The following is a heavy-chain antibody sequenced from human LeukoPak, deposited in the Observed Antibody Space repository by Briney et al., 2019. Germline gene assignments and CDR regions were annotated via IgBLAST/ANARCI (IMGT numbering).Heavy chain of an antibody. CDR1: GGSISSSRDY. J-gene: IGHJ4*02. V-gene: IGHV4-39*01. D-gene: IGHD6-19*01. Sequence: PSETLSLTCTVSGGSISSSRDYWGWIRQPPGKGLEWIGSIYYSGSTYYNPSLKSRVTISVDTSKNQFSLKLSSVTAADTAVYYCARHVEIAVAGPIDYWGQGTLVAVSS. CDR3: ARHVEIAVAGPIDY. CDR2: IYYSGST.